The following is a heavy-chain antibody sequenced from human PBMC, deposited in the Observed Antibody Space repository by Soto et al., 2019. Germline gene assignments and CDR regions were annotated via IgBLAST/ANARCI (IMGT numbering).Heavy chain of an antibody. V-gene: IGHV3-53*01. CDR2: IYSGGYT. CDR3: AAQRGGGGY. D-gene: IGHD6-25*01. Sequence: EVQLVESGGGLIQPGGSLRLSCAVSGFTVSNNYMSWVRQAPGKGLEGVSVIYSGGYTAYGDSVKGRFTISRDNSKNTLYLEMNTRGADDAGVYCWAAQRGGGGYWGQGTLVTVSS. CDR1: GFTVSNNY. J-gene: IGHJ4*02.